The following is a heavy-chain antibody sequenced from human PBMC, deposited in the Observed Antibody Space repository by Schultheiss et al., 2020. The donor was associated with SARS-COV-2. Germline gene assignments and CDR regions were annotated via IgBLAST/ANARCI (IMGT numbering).Heavy chain of an antibody. Sequence: SETLSLTCAVSGGSISSGGYSWSWIRQPPGKGLEWIGYIYHSGSTYYNPSLKSRVTISVDRSKNQFSLKLSSVTAADTAVYYCARGIIVNWFDPWGQGTLVTVSS. CDR3: ARGIIVNWFDP. D-gene: IGHD1-26*01. CDR1: GGSISSGGYS. J-gene: IGHJ5*02. V-gene: IGHV4-30-2*01. CDR2: IYHSGST.